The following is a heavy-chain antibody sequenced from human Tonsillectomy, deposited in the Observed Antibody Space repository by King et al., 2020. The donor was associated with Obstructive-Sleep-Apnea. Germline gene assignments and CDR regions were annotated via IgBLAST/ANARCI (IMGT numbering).Heavy chain of an antibody. CDR2: IYYSWST. Sequence: LQLQESGPGLVKPSETLSLTCTVSGGSISSYYWSWIRQPPGKGLEWFGYIYYSWSTNYNPPLKGRVTISVDTTKNQFSLKLSSVTAADTAVYYCARSTYYYYGMDVWGQGTTVTVSS. J-gene: IGHJ6*02. V-gene: IGHV4-59*08. CDR1: GGSISSYY. CDR3: ARSTYYYYGMDV.